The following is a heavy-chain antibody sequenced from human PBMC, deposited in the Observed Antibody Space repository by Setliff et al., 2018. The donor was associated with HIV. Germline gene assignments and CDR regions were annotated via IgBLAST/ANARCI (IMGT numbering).Heavy chain of an antibody. CDR3: ARKAAALDY. V-gene: IGHV3-7*01. CDR1: GFTFSTYW. Sequence: PSETLSLSCVASGFTFSTYWMSWVRQAPGKGLEWVANIKEDGSARYYVDSVKGRFTVSRDNAKNSLFLQMNSLSVEDTAVYYCARKAAALDYWGRGTLVTVSS. CDR2: IKEDGSAR. D-gene: IGHD6-13*01. J-gene: IGHJ4*01.